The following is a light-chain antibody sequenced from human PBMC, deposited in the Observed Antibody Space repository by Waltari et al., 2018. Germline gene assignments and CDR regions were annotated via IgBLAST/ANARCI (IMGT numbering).Light chain of an antibody. CDR1: SSDVGGYDH. V-gene: IGLV2-14*03. CDR2: DVG. CDR3: SSYTSSSSYVV. J-gene: IGLJ2*01. Sequence: QSALTQPASVSGSPGQSITISCPGTSSDVGGYDHVSWYQQHPGKAPKLMIYDVGNRPSGVSNRFSGSKSGNTASLTISGLQAEDEADYYCSSYTSSSSYVVFGGGTKLTVL.